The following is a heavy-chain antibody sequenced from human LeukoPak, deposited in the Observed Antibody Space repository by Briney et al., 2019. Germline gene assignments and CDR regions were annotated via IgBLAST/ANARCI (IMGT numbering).Heavy chain of an antibody. CDR3: ARADCSSTSCYYPVDP. CDR2: IWYDGSNK. J-gene: IGHJ5*02. Sequence: GGSLRLSCVASGFTFSSYAMHWVRQAPGKGLEWVAVIWYDGSNKKYVDSVKGRFTISRDNPKNTLYLQMKSLRAEDTAVYYCARADCSSTSCYYPVDPWGQGTLVTVSS. D-gene: IGHD2-2*01. CDR1: GFTFSSYA. V-gene: IGHV3-33*01.